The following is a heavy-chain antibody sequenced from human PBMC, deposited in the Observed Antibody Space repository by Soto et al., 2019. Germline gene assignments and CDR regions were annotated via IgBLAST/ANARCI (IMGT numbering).Heavy chain of an antibody. D-gene: IGHD6-19*01. V-gene: IGHV5-10-1*03. J-gene: IGHJ6*02. CDR2: IDPSDSYT. CDR3: TRRKVLGEVAGTQQYYYYYGMDV. Sequence: EVQLVQSGAEVKKPGESLRISCKGSGYSFTSYWISWVRQMPGKGLKWMGRIDPSDSYTNYRPSFQGHVTISADKSIITAYLQWSSLKASDTAMYYCTRRKVLGEVAGTQQYYYYYGMDVWGQGTTVTVSS. CDR1: GYSFTSYW.